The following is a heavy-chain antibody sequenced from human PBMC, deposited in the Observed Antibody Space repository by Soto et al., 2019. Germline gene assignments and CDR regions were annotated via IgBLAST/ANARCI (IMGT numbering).Heavy chain of an antibody. CDR3: ARVGDGYNLYYFDY. J-gene: IGHJ4*02. CDR2: IYYSGST. V-gene: IGHV4-59*01. Sequence: PSETLSLTCTVSGGSISSYYWSWIRQPPGKGLEWIGYIYYSGSTNYNPSLKSRVTISVDTSKNQFSLKLSSVTAADTAVYYCARVGDGYNLYYFDYWGQGTLVTVSS. D-gene: IGHD1-1*01. CDR1: GGSISSYY.